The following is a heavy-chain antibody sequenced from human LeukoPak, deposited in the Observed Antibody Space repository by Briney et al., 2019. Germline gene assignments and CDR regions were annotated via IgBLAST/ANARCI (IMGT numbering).Heavy chain of an antibody. D-gene: IGHD6-19*01. CDR2: ISWDGGST. CDR3: AKGAVEQWLVLYFDY. J-gene: IGHJ4*02. V-gene: IGHV3-43D*04. Sequence: GGSLRLSCAASGFTFDDYAMHWVRRAPGKGLEWVSLISWDGGSTYYADSVKGRFTISRDNSKNSLYLQMNSLRAEDTALYYCAKGAVEQWLVLYFDYWGQGTLVTDSS. CDR1: GFTFDDYA.